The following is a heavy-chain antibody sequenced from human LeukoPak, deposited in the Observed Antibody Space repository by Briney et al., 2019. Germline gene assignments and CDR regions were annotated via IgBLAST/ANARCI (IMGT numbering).Heavy chain of an antibody. CDR2: ISGSGGST. Sequence: GGSLRLSCAASGFTFSSYAMSWVRQAPGKGLEWVSAISGSGGSTYYADSVKGRFTISRDNSKNTLYLQMNSLRAEDTAVYYCANAPFQRYCSGGSCYSDYWGQGTLVTVSS. CDR1: GFTFSSYA. CDR3: ANAPFQRYCSGGSCYSDY. D-gene: IGHD2-15*01. J-gene: IGHJ4*02. V-gene: IGHV3-23*01.